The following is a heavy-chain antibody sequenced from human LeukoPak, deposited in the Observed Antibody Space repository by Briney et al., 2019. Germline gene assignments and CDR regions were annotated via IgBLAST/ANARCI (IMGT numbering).Heavy chain of an antibody. CDR3: ARNDFWSGYTFDY. CDR1: GGSFSGYY. V-gene: IGHV4-34*01. CDR2: INHSGST. D-gene: IGHD3-3*01. J-gene: IGHJ4*02. Sequence: SETLSLTCAVYGGSFSGYYWSWVRQPPGKGLEWIGEINHSGSTNYNPSLKSRVTISVDTSKNQFSLKLSSVTAADTAVYYCARNDFWSGYTFDYWGQGTLVTVSS.